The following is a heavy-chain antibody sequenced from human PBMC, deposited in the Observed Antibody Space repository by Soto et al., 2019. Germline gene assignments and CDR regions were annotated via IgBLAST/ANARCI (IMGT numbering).Heavy chain of an antibody. CDR1: GYTFTSYA. CDR2: IDAGNGNT. V-gene: IGHV1-3*01. Sequence: ASVKVSCKASGYTFTSYAMHWVRQAPGQRLEWMGWIDAGNGNTKYSQKFQGRVTITRDTSASTAYMELSSLRSEDTAVYYCARTPEILLRGEDYYYYYGMDVWGQGTTVTAAS. J-gene: IGHJ6*02. D-gene: IGHD3-22*01. CDR3: ARTPEILLRGEDYYYYYGMDV.